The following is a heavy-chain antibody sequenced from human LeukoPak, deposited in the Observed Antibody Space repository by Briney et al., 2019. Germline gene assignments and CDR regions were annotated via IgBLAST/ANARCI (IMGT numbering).Heavy chain of an antibody. J-gene: IGHJ4*02. D-gene: IGHD4-17*01. CDR2: IYTGGNT. CDR1: GFTVSATY. V-gene: IGHV3-53*01. CDR3: ARGTVTAPDY. Sequence: PGGSLRLSCAASGFTVSATYMNWVRQAPGKGLEWVSIIYTGGNTYYADSVKGRFTISRDISKNTLYLQMNSLRGEDTAVYYCARGTVTAPDYWGQGTLVTVSS.